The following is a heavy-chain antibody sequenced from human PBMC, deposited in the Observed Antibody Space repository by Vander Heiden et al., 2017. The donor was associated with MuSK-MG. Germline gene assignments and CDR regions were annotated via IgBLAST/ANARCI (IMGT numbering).Heavy chain of an antibody. D-gene: IGHD3-3*01. Sequence: QVQLVQSGAEVKKPGASVKVSCKASGYTFTSYDINRVRQATGQGLEWMGWMNPNSGNTGYAQKFQGRVTMTRNTSISTAYMELSSLRSEDTAVYYCARGNYDFWSGYFLSHYYGMDVWVQGPTVTVSS. CDR3: ARGNYDFWSGYFLSHYYGMDV. J-gene: IGHJ6*02. CDR2: MNPNSGNT. V-gene: IGHV1-8*01. CDR1: GYTFTSYD.